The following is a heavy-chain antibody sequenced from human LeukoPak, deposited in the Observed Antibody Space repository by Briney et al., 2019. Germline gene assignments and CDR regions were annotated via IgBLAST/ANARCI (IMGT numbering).Heavy chain of an antibody. Sequence: GGSLRLSCAASGFTFSRYWMHWVRQAPGKGLVGVSCINSDGSSTAYADSVKGRFTISRDNAKNTLYLQINSLRAEDTAVYYCASDTVDTALGIDYWGQGTLATVSS. CDR3: ASDTVDTALGIDY. CDR2: INSDGSST. D-gene: IGHD5-18*01. J-gene: IGHJ4*02. V-gene: IGHV3-74*01. CDR1: GFTFSRYW.